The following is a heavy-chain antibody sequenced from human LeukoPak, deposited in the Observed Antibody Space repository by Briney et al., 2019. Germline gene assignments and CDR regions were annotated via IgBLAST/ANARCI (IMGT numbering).Heavy chain of an antibody. CDR3: ARDIRDFWSGYYED. V-gene: IGHV3-53*01. Sequence: QPGGSLELSCAASGFTFSSYSMDWVRQAPGKGLEGVSVIYRGGSTYCADSVKGRFAIPRDNSKDTLYLQMNSLRAEDTAVYYCARDIRDFWSGYYEDWGQGTLVTVSS. CDR1: GFTFSSYS. J-gene: IGHJ4*02. D-gene: IGHD3-3*01. CDR2: IYRGGST.